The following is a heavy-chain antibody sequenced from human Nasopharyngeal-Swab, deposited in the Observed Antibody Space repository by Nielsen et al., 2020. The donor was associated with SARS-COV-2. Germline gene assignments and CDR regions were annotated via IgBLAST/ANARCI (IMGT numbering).Heavy chain of an antibody. CDR3: ASREDSLTGSSFDY. D-gene: IGHD3-9*01. Sequence: SETLSLTCTVSGGSISSSSYYWGWIRQPPGKGLEWIGSIYYSGSTYYNPSLKSRVTISVDTSKNQFSLKLSSVTAADTAVYYCASREDSLTGSSFDYWGQGTLITVSS. V-gene: IGHV4-39*07. CDR1: GGSISSSSYY. CDR2: IYYSGST. J-gene: IGHJ4*02.